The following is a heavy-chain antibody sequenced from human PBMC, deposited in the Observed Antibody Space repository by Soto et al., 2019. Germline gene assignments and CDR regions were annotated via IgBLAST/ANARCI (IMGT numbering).Heavy chain of an antibody. CDR2: IYYSGTS. J-gene: IGHJ6*02. D-gene: IGHD6-19*01. CDR1: GGSIISGGYY. V-gene: IGHV4-31*03. CDR3: ARGPPKKRVSGWYVGDYYYGMDG. Sequence: SEIRSLTCTVSGGSIISGGYYCSWLRQHPGKGLGWLGYIYYSGTSYYNPSLQSRVTIFVDTAKNQVSLRLTSVTAADTAVYYCARGPPKKRVSGWYVGDYYYGMDGWGQGTTVT.